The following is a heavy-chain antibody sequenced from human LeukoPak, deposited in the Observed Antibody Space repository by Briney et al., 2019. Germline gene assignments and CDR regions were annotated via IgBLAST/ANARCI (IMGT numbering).Heavy chain of an antibody. J-gene: IGHJ4*02. V-gene: IGHV4-59*01. CDR3: TRGSGWYLD. CDR2: IHYSGST. D-gene: IGHD6-19*01. CDR1: GGSISSYY. Sequence: SETLSLTCTVSGGSISSYYWSWIRQPPGKGLEWIGYIHYSGSTNYNPSLKSRVTISVDTSKNQFSLKLTSVTAADTAVYYCTRGSGWYLDWGQGTLVTVSS.